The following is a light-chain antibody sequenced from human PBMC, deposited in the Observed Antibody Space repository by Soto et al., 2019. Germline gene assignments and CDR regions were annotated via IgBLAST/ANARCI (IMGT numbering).Light chain of an antibody. Sequence: EIVMTQSPGTLSVSPGERVTLSCRASQSVSDNLAWYQQKRGQGPRLLIYGASTRAIGIPARFSGSGSGTDFTLTISSLQSEDFAVYYCQQYNKWPPYTFGQGTKLES. CDR1: QSVSDN. CDR2: GAS. V-gene: IGKV3-15*01. CDR3: QQYNKWPPYT. J-gene: IGKJ2*01.